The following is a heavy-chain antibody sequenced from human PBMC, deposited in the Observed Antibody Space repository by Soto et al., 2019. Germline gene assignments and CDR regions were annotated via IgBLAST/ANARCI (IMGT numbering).Heavy chain of an antibody. CDR1: GDSINSDKYY. J-gene: IGHJ4*02. CDR2: IYYRGTT. D-gene: IGHD3-9*01. Sequence: QLQLQESGPGLVKPSETLSLTCSVSGDSINSDKYYWGWIRQPPGKGLEWRGSIYYRGTTYYNPSRKTRVNISLNKSKSQFSLKLNSVTAADSAVYFCARLEGLATISYYFDYWGQGTLVTVSS. CDR3: ARLEGLATISYYFDY. V-gene: IGHV4-39*01.